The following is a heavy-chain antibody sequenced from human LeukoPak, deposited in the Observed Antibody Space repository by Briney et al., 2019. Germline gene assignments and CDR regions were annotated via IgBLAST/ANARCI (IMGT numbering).Heavy chain of an antibody. V-gene: IGHV3-7*03. Sequence: PGGPLRLSCAASGFTFSGCWMSWVRQAPGKGLEWVANIKEDGSEKHYVESVKGRFTISRDNAENSLYLHMNGLRAEDTAVYYCAKYGQLEDWGQGTLVTVSS. CDR3: AKYGQLED. CDR2: IKEDGSEK. J-gene: IGHJ4*02. D-gene: IGHD1-1*01. CDR1: GFTFSGCW.